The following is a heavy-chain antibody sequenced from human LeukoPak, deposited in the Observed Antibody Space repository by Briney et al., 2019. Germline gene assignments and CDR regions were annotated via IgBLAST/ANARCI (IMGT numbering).Heavy chain of an antibody. V-gene: IGHV3-23*01. D-gene: IGHD2-15*01. Sequence: GGTLRLTCAASGFTFSNYGMNWVRQAPGKGLEWVSAISASGGGTFYADSVKGRFTISRDNSKNTLYLQMSSLRAEDTAVYYCARQTGGPRYCSGGSCYSDPLDYWGQGTLVTVSS. J-gene: IGHJ4*02. CDR1: GFTFSNYG. CDR2: ISASGGGT. CDR3: ARQTGGPRYCSGGSCYSDPLDY.